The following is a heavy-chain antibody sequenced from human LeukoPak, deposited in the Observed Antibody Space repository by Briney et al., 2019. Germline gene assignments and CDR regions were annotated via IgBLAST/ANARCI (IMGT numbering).Heavy chain of an antibody. CDR2: ISASGGST. Sequence: GGSLRLSCAASGFTVSGNYMSWVRQAPGKGLEWVSSISASGGSTYPADSVEGRFTISRDNSKNTVYLQMSSLRAEDTAVYYCAKGLQHTIFGVDVCGQGTTVIVSS. V-gene: IGHV3-23*01. CDR1: GFTVSGNY. D-gene: IGHD3-3*01. J-gene: IGHJ6*02. CDR3: AKGLQHTIFGVDV.